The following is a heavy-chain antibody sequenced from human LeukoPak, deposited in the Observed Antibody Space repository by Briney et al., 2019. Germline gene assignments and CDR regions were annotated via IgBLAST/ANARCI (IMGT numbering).Heavy chain of an antibody. CDR1: GFTFTDYW. Sequence: GGSLRLSCAVSGFTFTDYWMNWVRQAPGKGLEWVASIRQDGSEKTYVDSVKGRFTISRDNTKNSLSLQVNSLRAEDTAVYYCARDGTAAGLYFDLWGQGTLVTVSS. V-gene: IGHV3-7*01. D-gene: IGHD6-13*01. J-gene: IGHJ4*01. CDR3: ARDGTAAGLYFDL. CDR2: IRQDGSEK.